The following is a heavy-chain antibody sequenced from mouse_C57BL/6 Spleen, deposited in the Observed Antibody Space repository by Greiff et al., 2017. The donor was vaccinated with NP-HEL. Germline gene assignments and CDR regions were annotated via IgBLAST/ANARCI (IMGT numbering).Heavy chain of an antibody. V-gene: IGHV5-9*01. J-gene: IGHJ2*01. Sequence: EVMLVESGGGLVKPGGSLKLSCAASGFTFSSYTMSWVRQTPEKRLEWVATISGGGGNTYYPDSVKGRFTISRDNAKNTLYLQMSSLRSEDTALYYCARRNYYGSSYFDYWGQGTTLTVSS. CDR2: ISGGGGNT. CDR3: ARRNYYGSSYFDY. CDR1: GFTFSSYT. D-gene: IGHD1-1*01.